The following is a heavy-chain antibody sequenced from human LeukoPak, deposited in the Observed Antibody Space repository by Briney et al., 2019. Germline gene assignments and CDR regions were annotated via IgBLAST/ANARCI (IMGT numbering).Heavy chain of an antibody. D-gene: IGHD4-23*01. J-gene: IGHJ4*02. Sequence: PGGSLRLSCAASGFTFSRFTMNWVRQAPGKGLEWVSGISGSDSSTYYADFVKGRFIISRDNSKNTLYLQMNSLRADDTAVYYCAKGGGWLYYFDYWGQGTLVTVS. CDR1: GFTFSRFT. CDR3: AKGGGWLYYFDY. V-gene: IGHV3-23*01. CDR2: ISGSDSST.